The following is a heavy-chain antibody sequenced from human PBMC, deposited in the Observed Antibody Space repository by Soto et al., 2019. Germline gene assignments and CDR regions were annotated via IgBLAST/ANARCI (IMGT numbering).Heavy chain of an antibody. V-gene: IGHV3-30*18. CDR1: GFTFSSYG. J-gene: IGHJ6*02. CDR2: ISYDGSNK. CDR3: AKDHYDFWSGELDYGMDV. Sequence: QVQLVESGGGVVQPGRSLRLSCAASGFTFSSYGMHWVRQAPGKGLEWVAGISYDGSNKYYADSVKGRFTISRDNSKNTLYLQMNSLRAEDTAVYYCAKDHYDFWSGELDYGMDVWGQGTTVTVSS. D-gene: IGHD3-3*01.